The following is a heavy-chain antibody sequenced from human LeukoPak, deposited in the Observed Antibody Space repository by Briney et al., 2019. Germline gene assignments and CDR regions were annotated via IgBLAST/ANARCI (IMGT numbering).Heavy chain of an antibody. V-gene: IGHV3-23*01. J-gene: IGHJ4*02. CDR1: GFTFSNYA. CDR3: EKGWGTFWRGFVCDY. D-gene: IGHD3-3*01. Sequence: GGSLRLSCAASGFTFSNYAMSGVRQAPGKGREGVSVISGSGCSTYYGDSVKGGFTISRDNSKNTLYLQMNSLRDEATAVYYCEKGWGTFWRGFVCDYWGQGTLVTVSS. CDR2: ISGSGCST.